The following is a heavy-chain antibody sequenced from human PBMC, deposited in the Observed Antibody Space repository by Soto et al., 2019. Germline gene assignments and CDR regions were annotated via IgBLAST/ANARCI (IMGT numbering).Heavy chain of an antibody. J-gene: IGHJ4*01. CDR2: INPNSGGT. Sequence: QVHLVQSGAEVKKSGASVKVSCEASGYSFTAYCVHWVRQAPGQGLEWMGWINPNSGGTNYAQRCQGRVAMTTDTSTNTADMELNSLKSDDTALYFCARSSGTYSDFDYWGQGTQVTVSS. V-gene: IGHV1-2*02. CDR1: GYSFTAYC. CDR3: ARSSGTYSDFDY. D-gene: IGHD1-26*01.